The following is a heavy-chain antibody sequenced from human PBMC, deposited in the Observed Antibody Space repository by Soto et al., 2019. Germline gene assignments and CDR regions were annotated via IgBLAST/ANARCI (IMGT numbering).Heavy chain of an antibody. CDR1: GYPFTGYY. CDR2: VSPKTGET. J-gene: IGHJ6*02. D-gene: IGHD2-15*01. V-gene: IGHV1-2*02. Sequence: QVQLVQSGSEVKKPGASVTVSCKASGYPFTGYYIHWVRQAPGQGPEWMGWVSPKTGETNYVQKFQGRVTMTPETSTSTAYSELTRLRSDDTAVYYCARRPMWRQVAQDYGMDVWGHGTTVTVS. CDR3: ARRPMWRQVAQDYGMDV.